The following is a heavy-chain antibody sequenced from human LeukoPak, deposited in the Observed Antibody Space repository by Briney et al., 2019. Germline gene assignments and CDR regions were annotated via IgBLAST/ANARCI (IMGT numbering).Heavy chain of an antibody. V-gene: IGHV1-18*01. D-gene: IGHD2-15*01. Sequence: ASVKVSCKASGYTFTSYGISWVRQAPGQGLEWMGWISAYNGNTNYAQRLQGRVTMTTDTSTSTAYMELRSLRSDDTAVYYCARDDPLVVVAARLDYWGQGTLVTVSS. CDR2: ISAYNGNT. CDR3: ARDDPLVVVAARLDY. J-gene: IGHJ4*02. CDR1: GYTFTSYG.